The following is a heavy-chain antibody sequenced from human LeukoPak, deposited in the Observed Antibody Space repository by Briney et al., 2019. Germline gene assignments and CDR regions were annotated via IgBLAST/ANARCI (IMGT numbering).Heavy chain of an antibody. V-gene: IGHV3-21*01. Sequence: GGSLRLSCAASGFTFSSYSMNWVRQAPGKGLEWVSSISSSSSYIYYVDSVKGRFTISRDNAKNSLYLQMNSLRAEDTAVYYCASKLWSGELLIGFDYWGQGTLVTVSS. CDR3: ASKLWSGELLIGFDY. J-gene: IGHJ4*02. D-gene: IGHD3-10*01. CDR1: GFTFSSYS. CDR2: ISSSSSYI.